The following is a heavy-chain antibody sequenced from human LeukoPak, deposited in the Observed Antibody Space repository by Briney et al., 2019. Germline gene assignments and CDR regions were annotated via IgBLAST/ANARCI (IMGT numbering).Heavy chain of an antibody. CDR3: ARSQVNGFCSNGVCYLGY. Sequence: ASVKVSCKASGYTFTSYGISWVRQAPGQGLEWMGWINAYNGNTNYAQNLQGRITMTTDTSTSTAYMELRSLRSDDTAVYYCARSQVNGFCSNGVCYLGYWGQGTLVTVSS. CDR1: GYTFTSYG. D-gene: IGHD2-8*01. CDR2: INAYNGNT. V-gene: IGHV1-18*01. J-gene: IGHJ4*02.